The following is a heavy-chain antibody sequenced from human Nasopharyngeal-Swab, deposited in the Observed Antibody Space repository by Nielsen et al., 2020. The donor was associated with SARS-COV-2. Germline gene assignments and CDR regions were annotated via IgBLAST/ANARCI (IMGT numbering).Heavy chain of an antibody. J-gene: IGHJ4*02. Sequence: GGSLRLSCAASGFTFSDYYMSWIRQAPGKGLEWVSYISSSSSYTNYADSVKGRFTISRDNAKNSLYLQMNSLRAGDTAVYYCAGGDGFPEGDYWGQGTLVTVSS. CDR3: AGGDGFPEGDY. CDR2: ISSSSSYT. V-gene: IGHV3-11*03. D-gene: IGHD5-24*01. CDR1: GFTFSDYY.